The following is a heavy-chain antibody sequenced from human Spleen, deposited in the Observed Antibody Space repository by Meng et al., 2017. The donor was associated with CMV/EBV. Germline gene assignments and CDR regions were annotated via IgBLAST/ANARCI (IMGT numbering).Heavy chain of an antibody. CDR3: AREGGTGETIAAHFDY. J-gene: IGHJ4*02. CDR1: GGSFSNYY. D-gene: IGHD7-27*01. CDR2: INHSGST. Sequence: SETLSLTCVVYGGSFSNYYWNWIRQPPGKGLEWIGEINHSGSTNYNPSLKSRVTISVDTSKNRFSLKLSSVTAADTAVYYCAREGGTGETIAAHFDYWGQGTLVTVSS. V-gene: IGHV4-34*01.